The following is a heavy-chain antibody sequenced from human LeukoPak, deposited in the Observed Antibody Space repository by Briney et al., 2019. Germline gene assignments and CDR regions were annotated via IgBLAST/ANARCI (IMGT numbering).Heavy chain of an antibody. CDR1: GFTFGSYY. D-gene: IGHD1-7*01. J-gene: IGHJ6*02. CDR3: ARTIARYSNTWLYYYYGLDV. V-gene: IGHV3-23*01. Sequence: PGGSLRLSCTASGFTFGSYYMSWVRQAPGKGLEWVAYISAGGEDKYYADSVKGRFTISSDNSKSTLYLQMNSLRADDTAVYYCARTIARYSNTWLYYYYGLDVWGQGTTVTVSS. CDR2: ISAGGEDK.